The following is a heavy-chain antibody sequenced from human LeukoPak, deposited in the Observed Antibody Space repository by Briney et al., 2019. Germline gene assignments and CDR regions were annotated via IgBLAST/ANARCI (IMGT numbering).Heavy chain of an antibody. Sequence: SETLSLTCTVSGGSISSYYWSWVRQPPGKGLEWIGYIYYSGSTNYNPSPKSRVTISVDTSKNQFSLKLSSVTAADTAVYYCARVDGGFGFYYFDYWGQGTLVTVSS. CDR3: ARVDGGFGFYYFDY. D-gene: IGHD3-10*01. CDR1: GGSISSYY. CDR2: IYYSGST. J-gene: IGHJ4*02. V-gene: IGHV4-59*08.